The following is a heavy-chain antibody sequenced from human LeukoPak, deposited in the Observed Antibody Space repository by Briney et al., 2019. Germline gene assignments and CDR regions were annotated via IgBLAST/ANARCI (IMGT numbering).Heavy chain of an antibody. Sequence: GGSLRLSCATSGINISSYSMNWVRQAPGKGLEWVSYISSSSSTIYYADSVKGRFTISRDNAKNSLYLQMNSLRAEDTAVYYCARDPETARPLFDYWGQGTLVTVSS. V-gene: IGHV3-48*01. J-gene: IGHJ4*02. D-gene: IGHD6-6*01. CDR2: ISSSSSTI. CDR1: GINISSYS. CDR3: ARDPETARPLFDY.